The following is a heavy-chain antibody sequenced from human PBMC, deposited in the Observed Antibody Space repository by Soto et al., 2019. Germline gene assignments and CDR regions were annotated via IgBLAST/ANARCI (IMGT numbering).Heavy chain of an antibody. D-gene: IGHD5-12*01. CDR3: AKLRGYSGYDYEDFRCSGGSCSWGPFDY. J-gene: IGHJ4*02. Sequence: GGSLRLFCAASGFTFSSYAMSWVRQAPGKGLEWVSAISGSGGSTYYADSVKGRFTISRDNSKNTLYLQMNSLRAEDTAVYYCAKLRGYSGYDYEDFRCSGGSCSWGPFDYWGQGTLVTVSS. CDR1: GFTFSSYA. CDR2: ISGSGGST. V-gene: IGHV3-23*01.